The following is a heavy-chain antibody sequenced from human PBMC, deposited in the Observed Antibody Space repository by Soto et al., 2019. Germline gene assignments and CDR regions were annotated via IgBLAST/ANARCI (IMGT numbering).Heavy chain of an antibody. J-gene: IGHJ5*01. D-gene: IGHD2-2*01. CDR2: IYSGGSS. Sequence: PSETLSLTCTDSGGSTSIYCWSWIRQPPGKGLEWIGYIYSGGSSNYNPSLKSRVTVSVDTSKNQFSLKLSSVTAADTAVYYCATGGIYCSCTSCYPNWFECWGQGTLVTVS. CDR1: GGSTSIYC. CDR3: ATGGIYCSCTSCYPNWFEC. V-gene: IGHV4-59*08.